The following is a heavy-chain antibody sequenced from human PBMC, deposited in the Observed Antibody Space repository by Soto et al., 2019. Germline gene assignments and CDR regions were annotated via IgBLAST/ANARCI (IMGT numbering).Heavy chain of an antibody. CDR2: ISWNSGSI. V-gene: IGHV3-9*01. Sequence: EVQLVESGGGLVQPGRSLKLSCAASGFTFDDYAMHWVRQAPGKGLAWVSGISWNSGSIGYADSVKGRFTISRHNAKNSLYQQMNSLRAEDTALYYCAKDLTIFGVSYGMDVWGQGTTVTVSS. CDR3: AKDLTIFGVSYGMDV. D-gene: IGHD3-3*01. CDR1: GFTFDDYA. J-gene: IGHJ6*02.